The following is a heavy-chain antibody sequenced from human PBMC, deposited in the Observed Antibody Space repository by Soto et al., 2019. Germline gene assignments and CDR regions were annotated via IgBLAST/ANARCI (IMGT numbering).Heavy chain of an antibody. CDR2: ISSSSSTI. V-gene: IGHV3-11*01. CDR3: ARCPDFWSCWGPLYYFDY. D-gene: IGHD3-3*01. CDR1: GFTFSDYY. J-gene: IGHJ4*02. Sequence: GGSLRISCAASGFTFSDYYMSWIRQAPGKGLEWVSYISSSSSTIYYADSVKGRFTISRDNAKNSLYLQMNSLRAEDTDVYYCARCPDFWSCWGPLYYFDYWSQRTLVTVSS.